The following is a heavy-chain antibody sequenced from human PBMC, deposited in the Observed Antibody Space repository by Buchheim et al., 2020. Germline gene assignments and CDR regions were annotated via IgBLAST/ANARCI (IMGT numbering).Heavy chain of an antibody. CDR3: ARWTNLAYYDFWSGYHDAFDI. CDR2: IYTSGST. D-gene: IGHD3-3*01. CDR1: GGSISSGSYY. V-gene: IGHV4-61*02. Sequence: QVQLQESGPGLVKPSQTLSLTCTVSGGSISSGSYYWSWIRQPAGKGLEWIGRIYTSGSTNYNPSLKSRVTISVDTSKNQFSLKLSSVTAADTAVYYCARWTNLAYYDFWSGYHDAFDIWGQGT. J-gene: IGHJ3*02.